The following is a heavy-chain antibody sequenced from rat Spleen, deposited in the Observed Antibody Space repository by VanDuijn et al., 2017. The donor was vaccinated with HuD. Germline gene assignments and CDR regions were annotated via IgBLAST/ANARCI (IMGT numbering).Heavy chain of an antibody. D-gene: IGHD1-10*01. CDR1: GFIFTNYD. J-gene: IGHJ3*01. CDR3: ATGGIYNNYGFAY. CDR2: IFHDGSPT. Sequence: EVQLVESDGGLVQPGRSLKLSCAASGFIFTNYDMAWVRQAPTKGLEWVATIFHDGSPTFYRDSVKGRFTVSRDNAQSTLNLQMDSLKSEDTATYYCATGGIYNNYGFAYWGQGTLVTVSS. V-gene: IGHV5-29*01.